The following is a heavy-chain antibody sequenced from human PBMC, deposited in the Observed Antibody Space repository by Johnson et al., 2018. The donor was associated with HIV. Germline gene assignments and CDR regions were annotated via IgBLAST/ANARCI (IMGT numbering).Heavy chain of an antibody. CDR3: ARGRARAFDI. V-gene: IGHV3-66*01. CDR1: GFSVSSNH. Sequence: VQLVESGGGLVQPGGSLRLSCAASGFSVSSNHMTWVRQAPGKGLEWVSVIYTGDSTYYADTVRGRFTVSRDNSKNSLSLQMNSLRAEDTAVYYCARGRARAFDIWGQGTMVTVSS. D-gene: IGHD5-12*01. J-gene: IGHJ3*02. CDR2: IYTGDST.